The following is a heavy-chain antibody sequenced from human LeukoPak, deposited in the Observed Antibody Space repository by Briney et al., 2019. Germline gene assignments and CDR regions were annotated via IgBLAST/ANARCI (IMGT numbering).Heavy chain of an antibody. Sequence: ASVKVSCKASGYTFTSYDINWVRQAPGQGLEWMGWISAYNGNTNYAQKLQGRVTMTTDTSTSTAYMELRSLRSDDTAVYYCARDRRVYYDSTSVDIWGQGTMVTVSS. D-gene: IGHD3-22*01. CDR1: GYTFTSYD. CDR2: ISAYNGNT. V-gene: IGHV1-18*01. J-gene: IGHJ3*02. CDR3: ARDRRVYYDSTSVDI.